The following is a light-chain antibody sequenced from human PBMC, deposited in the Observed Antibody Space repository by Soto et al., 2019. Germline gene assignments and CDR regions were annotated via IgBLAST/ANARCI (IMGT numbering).Light chain of an antibody. Sequence: EIVLTQSPGTLSLSPGERATLSCRASQSINSRYLAWYQQKPGQAPRLLIYGASSRATGIPDRFSGSGSGTDFXLTXXXLEPDDFAVYYCQQFGSSPGFTFGPGTIVDIK. J-gene: IGKJ3*01. CDR1: QSINSRY. CDR3: QQFGSSPGFT. V-gene: IGKV3-20*01. CDR2: GAS.